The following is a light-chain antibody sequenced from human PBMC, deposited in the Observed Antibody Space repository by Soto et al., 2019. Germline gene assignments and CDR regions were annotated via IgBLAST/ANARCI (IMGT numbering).Light chain of an antibody. Sequence: DIQMTQSPSSLSAFVGDRVTITCRASESISRHLNWYQQKPGKAPKLLIYAASSLQNGVPSRLSGGGSRTHFTITISNLQHADFATYYCQQSYSTPSITFGQGTRLEIK. CDR3: QQSYSTPSIT. V-gene: IGKV1-39*01. J-gene: IGKJ5*01. CDR1: ESISRH. CDR2: AAS.